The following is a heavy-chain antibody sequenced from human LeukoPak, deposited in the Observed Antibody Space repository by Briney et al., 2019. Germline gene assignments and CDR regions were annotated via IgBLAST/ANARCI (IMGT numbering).Heavy chain of an antibody. CDR2: INPNSGGT. CDR1: GYTFTSYG. CDR3: ARGRDSDSWYFDWFDH. D-gene: IGHD6-13*01. Sequence: ASVKVSCKASGYTFTSYGISWVRQAPGQGLEWMGWINPNSGGTNYAQKCQGRVTMTRNTSIRTAYKELHRLRSDDTAVYYCARGRDSDSWYFDWFDHWGHGTLVTVSS. V-gene: IGHV1-2*02. J-gene: IGHJ5*02.